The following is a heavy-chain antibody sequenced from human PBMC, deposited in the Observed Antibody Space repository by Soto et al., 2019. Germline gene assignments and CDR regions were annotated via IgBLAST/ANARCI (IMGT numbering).Heavy chain of an antibody. V-gene: IGHV4-30-4*01. Sequence: SETLSLTCSVSGDSISTVDYFWAWIRQPPGQALEYIGYIYKSTTTYYNPSFESRVAISLDTSKSQFSLNVTSVTAADTAVYFCARGRYCLTGRCFPNWFDSWGQGTPVTVSS. J-gene: IGHJ5*01. D-gene: IGHD2-15*01. CDR2: IYKSTTT. CDR3: ARGRYCLTGRCFPNWFDS. CDR1: GDSISTVDYF.